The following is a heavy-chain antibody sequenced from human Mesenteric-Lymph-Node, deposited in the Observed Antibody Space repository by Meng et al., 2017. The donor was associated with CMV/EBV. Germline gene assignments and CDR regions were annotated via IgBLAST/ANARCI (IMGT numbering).Heavy chain of an antibody. D-gene: IGHD3-10*01. CDR2: IYYSGSA. CDR3: ARDTMVRGVVTYYYGMDV. J-gene: IGHJ6*02. CDR1: DGFVSSRGYY. V-gene: IGHV4-39*07. Sequence: SETLSLTCTVSDGFVSSRGYYWGLIRQPPGKGLEWIGNIYYSGSAYYNPSLKSRVTISVDTSKNQFSLKLSSVTAADTAVYYCARDTMVRGVVTYYYGMDVWGQGTTVTVSS.